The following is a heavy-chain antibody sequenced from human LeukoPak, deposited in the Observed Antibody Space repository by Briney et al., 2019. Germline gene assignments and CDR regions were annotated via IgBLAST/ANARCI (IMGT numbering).Heavy chain of an antibody. Sequence: SVKVSCKASGGTFSSYAISWVRQAPGQGLEWMGGIIPIFGRTNYAQKFQGRVTLTADESTSTAYMELSSLRSEDTAVYYCARDLGSRDGYNPPNLFDDWGQGTLVTVSS. V-gene: IGHV1-69*13. D-gene: IGHD5-24*01. CDR3: ARDLGSRDGYNPPNLFDD. CDR2: IIPIFGRT. CDR1: GGTFSSYA. J-gene: IGHJ4*02.